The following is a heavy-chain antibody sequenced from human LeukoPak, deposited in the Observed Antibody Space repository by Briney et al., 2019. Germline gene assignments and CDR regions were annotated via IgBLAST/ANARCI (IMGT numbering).Heavy chain of an antibody. CDR3: ARDPGYSYGNPVDY. V-gene: IGHV3-33*01. D-gene: IGHD5-18*01. Sequence: GGFLRLSCAASGFTFSSYVMHWVRQAPGKGLEWVALIWSDGSNKYYADSVKGRFTISRDNSENTLYLQMNSLRAEDTAVYYCARDPGYSYGNPVDYWGQGTLVTVSS. J-gene: IGHJ4*02. CDR2: IWSDGSNK. CDR1: GFTFSSYV.